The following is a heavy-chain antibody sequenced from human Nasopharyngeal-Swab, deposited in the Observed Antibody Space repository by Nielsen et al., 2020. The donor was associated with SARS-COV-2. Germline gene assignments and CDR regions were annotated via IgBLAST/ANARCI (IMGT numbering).Heavy chain of an antibody. CDR3: AREGGSSGWYDGYYGMDV. CDR1: RFTFSSYG. J-gene: IGHJ6*02. Sequence: GGSLRLSCAASRFTFSSYGMHWVRQAPGKGLEWVAVISYDGSNKYYADSVKGRFTISRDNSKNTLYLQMNSLRAEDTAVYYCAREGGSSGWYDGYYGMDVWGQGTTVTVSS. V-gene: IGHV3-30*03. D-gene: IGHD6-19*01. CDR2: ISYDGSNK.